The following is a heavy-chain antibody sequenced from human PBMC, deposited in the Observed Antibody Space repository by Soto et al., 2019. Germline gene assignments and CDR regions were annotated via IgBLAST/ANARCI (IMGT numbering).Heavy chain of an antibody. CDR3: ANGGLEYYFDY. D-gene: IGHD3-3*01. V-gene: IGHV3-30*18. Sequence: GGSLRLSCAVSGFTFSSYGMHWVRQAPGKGLEWVAVISYDGSNKYYADSVKGRFTISRDNSKNTLYLQMNSLRAEDTAVYYCANGGLEYYFDYWGQGTLVTVSS. J-gene: IGHJ4*02. CDR1: GFTFSSYG. CDR2: ISYDGSNK.